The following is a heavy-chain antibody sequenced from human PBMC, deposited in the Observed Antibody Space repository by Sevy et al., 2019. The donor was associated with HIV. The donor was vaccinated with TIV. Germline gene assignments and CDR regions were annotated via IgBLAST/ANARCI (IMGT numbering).Heavy chain of an antibody. CDR2: IYYIGST. J-gene: IGHJ4*02. Sequence: SETLSLTCTVSGDSIGTYYWSWIRQPPGKGLEWIGYIYYIGSTKYTPSLKSRVTMSVDTSKNQFSLQLTSMTAADTAVYYCARHGSGGGDCYFDYWGQGTLVTVSS. V-gene: IGHV4-59*01. D-gene: IGHD2-21*02. CDR1: GDSIGTYY. CDR3: ARHGSGGGDCYFDY.